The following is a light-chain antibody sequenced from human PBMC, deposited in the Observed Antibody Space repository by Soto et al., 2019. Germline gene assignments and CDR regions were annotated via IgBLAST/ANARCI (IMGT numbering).Light chain of an antibody. J-gene: IGKJ1*01. Sequence: EIVLTQSPGTLSLSPGERATLSCRASQSVSSNLAWYQQKPGQAPGLLIYGASSRATGIPDRFSGSGFGTEFTLTISGLQPEDFAVYYCQQYNDWPPITFGQGTKVDIK. CDR3: QQYNDWPPIT. CDR1: QSVSSN. V-gene: IGKV3D-15*01. CDR2: GAS.